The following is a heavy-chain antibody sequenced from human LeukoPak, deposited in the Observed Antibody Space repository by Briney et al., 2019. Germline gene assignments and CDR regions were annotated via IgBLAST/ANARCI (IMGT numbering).Heavy chain of an antibody. J-gene: IGHJ4*02. V-gene: IGHV1-69*04. D-gene: IGHD3-3*01. CDR2: IIPIFGIA. Sequence: SVTVSSKASGGTFSNYAISWVRQAPGQGLEWMGRIIPIFGIANYPQKFQGRVTITADKSTSTAYMELSSLRSEDTAVYYCARDLFHDFWSGGFFDYWGQGTLVTVSS. CDR3: ARDLFHDFWSGGFFDY. CDR1: GGTFSNYA.